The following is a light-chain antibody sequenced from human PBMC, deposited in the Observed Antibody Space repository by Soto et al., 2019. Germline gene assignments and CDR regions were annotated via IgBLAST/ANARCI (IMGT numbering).Light chain of an antibody. CDR3: ASYSTGDTLYV. J-gene: IGLJ1*01. V-gene: IGLV2-14*01. CDR1: RGDVGSFNY. CDR2: DVS. Sequence: QSALTQPAAVSGSPGQSITISCTGTRGDVGSFNYVSWYQLHPGKAPKLVIYDVSSRPSGVSSRFSGSKSGNTASLSISGIQAEDEGDYYCASYSTGDTLYVFGSGTKV.